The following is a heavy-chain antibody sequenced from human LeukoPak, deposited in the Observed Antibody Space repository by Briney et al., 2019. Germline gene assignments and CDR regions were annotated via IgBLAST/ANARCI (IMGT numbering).Heavy chain of an antibody. CDR3: AIRTVTKDTSADYYYGMDV. D-gene: IGHD4-11*01. J-gene: IGHJ6*02. CDR2: INPSGGST. Sequence: ASVKVSCKASGYTFTSYYMHWVRQAPGQGLEWMGIINPSGGSTSYAQKFQGRVTMTRDTSTSTVYMELSSLRTEDTAVYYCAIRTVTKDTSADYYYGMDVWGQGTMVTVSS. V-gene: IGHV1-46*01. CDR1: GYTFTSYY.